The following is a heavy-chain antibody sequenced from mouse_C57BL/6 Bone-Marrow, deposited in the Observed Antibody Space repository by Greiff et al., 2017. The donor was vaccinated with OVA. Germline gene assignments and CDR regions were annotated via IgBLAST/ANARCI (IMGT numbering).Heavy chain of an antibody. CDR2: INPSSGYT. J-gene: IGHJ4*01. CDR1: GYTFTSYW. CDR3: ARGGYDYEDAMDY. Sequence: QVQLQQSGAELAKPGASVKLSCKASGYTFTSYWMHWVKQRPGQGLEWIGYINPSSGYTKYNQKCKDKATLTADKSSSTAYMQLSSLTYEDSAVYYCARGGYDYEDAMDYWGQGTSVTVSS. V-gene: IGHV1-7*01. D-gene: IGHD2-4*01.